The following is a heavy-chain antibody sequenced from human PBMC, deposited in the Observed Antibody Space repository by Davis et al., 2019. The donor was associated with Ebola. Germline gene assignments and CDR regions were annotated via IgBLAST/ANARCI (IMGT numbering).Heavy chain of an antibody. CDR2: INHSGST. CDR3: ATPDYDYVWGSYRHVGIFDY. CDR1: GGSFSGYY. D-gene: IGHD3-16*02. V-gene: IGHV4-34*01. Sequence: PSETLSLTCAVYGGSFSGYYWSWIRQPPGKGLEWIGEINHSGSTNYNPSLKSRVTISVDTSKNQFSLKLSSVTAADTAVYYCATPDYDYVWGSYRHVGIFDYWGQGTLVTVSS. J-gene: IGHJ4*02.